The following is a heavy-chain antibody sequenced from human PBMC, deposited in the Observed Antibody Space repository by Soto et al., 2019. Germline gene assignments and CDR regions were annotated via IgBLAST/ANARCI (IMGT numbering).Heavy chain of an antibody. CDR3: AKGRGQTCHFDY. CDR1: GFTLSSYA. Sequence: EVQLLESGGGSVQPGGSLRLSCAASGFTLSSYAMHWVRRPPGKGLEWVSSISGSGGTAYYADYVKGRFSISRDSLVNTLYLQMNSLRAEDTAVYYCAKGRGQTCHFDYWGQGTLVTVSP. J-gene: IGHJ4*02. D-gene: IGHD3-10*01. CDR2: ISGSGGTA. V-gene: IGHV3-23*01.